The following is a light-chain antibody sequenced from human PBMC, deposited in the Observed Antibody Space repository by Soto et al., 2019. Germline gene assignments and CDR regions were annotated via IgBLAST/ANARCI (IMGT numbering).Light chain of an antibody. Sequence: QSVLTQPPSASGTPGQRVSVSCSGTSSNIGSNIVNWYQQLPGTAPRLLIHSSNQRPSGVPDRFSGSKSGTSASLAISGLQSEYEADYYCATWDDSLNGWVFGGGTKLTVL. CDR2: SSN. CDR3: ATWDDSLNGWV. J-gene: IGLJ3*02. CDR1: SSNIGSNI. V-gene: IGLV1-44*01.